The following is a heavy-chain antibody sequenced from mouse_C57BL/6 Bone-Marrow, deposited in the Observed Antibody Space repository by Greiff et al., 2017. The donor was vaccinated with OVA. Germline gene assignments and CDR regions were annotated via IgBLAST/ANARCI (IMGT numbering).Heavy chain of an antibody. CDR2: ISGGGGNT. D-gene: IGHD1-1*01. CDR3: ARGYYGSPFAY. CDR1: GFTFSSYT. Sequence: EVQVVESGGGLVKPGGSLKLSCAASGFTFSSYTMSWVRQTPEKRLEWVATISGGGGNTYYPDSVKGRFTISRDNAKNTLYLQMSSLRSEDTALYYCARGYYGSPFAYWGQGTLVTVSA. J-gene: IGHJ3*01. V-gene: IGHV5-9*01.